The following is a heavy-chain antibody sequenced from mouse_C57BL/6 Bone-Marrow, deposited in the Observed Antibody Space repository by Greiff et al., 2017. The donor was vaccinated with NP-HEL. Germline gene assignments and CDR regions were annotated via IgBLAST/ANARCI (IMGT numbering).Heavy chain of an antibody. Sequence: QVQLKQPGTELVKPGASVKLSCKASGYTFTSYWMHWVKQRPGQGLEWIGNINPSNGGTNYNEKFKSKATLTVDKSSSTAYMQLGSLTSEDSAVYYCASLEGIYYYGLDWYFDVWGTGTTVTVSS. J-gene: IGHJ1*03. CDR2: INPSNGGT. V-gene: IGHV1-53*01. CDR1: GYTFTSYW. CDR3: ASLEGIYYYGLDWYFDV. D-gene: IGHD1-1*01.